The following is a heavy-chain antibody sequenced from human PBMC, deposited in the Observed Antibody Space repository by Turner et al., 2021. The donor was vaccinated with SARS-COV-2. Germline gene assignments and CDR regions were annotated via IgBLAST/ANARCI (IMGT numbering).Heavy chain of an antibody. D-gene: IGHD6-19*01. CDR3: AKDIGYISGGIQH. CDR1: GFTFDDYA. Sequence: EVQLVESGGGLVQPGRSLRLSCAASGFTFDDYAMHWVRQAPGKCVEWVSGISWNSGSIGYADSVKGRFTISRDNAKNSLYLQMNSLRAEYTALYYFAKDIGYISGGIQHWVQGTLVTVSS. V-gene: IGHV3-9*01. CDR2: ISWNSGSI. J-gene: IGHJ1*01.